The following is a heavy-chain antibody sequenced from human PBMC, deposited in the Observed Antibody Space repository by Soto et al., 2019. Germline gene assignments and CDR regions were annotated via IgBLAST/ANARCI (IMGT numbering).Heavy chain of an antibody. CDR2: TFYRSRWYN. V-gene: IGHV6-1*01. Sequence: QALSLTFAISGDSVSSNSAGCNLIRQSPSRGLEWLGRTFYRSRWYNEYAVSVKGRITVSPDTSRNQISLQLNSVTPDDTAVYFCTRDIDFGYWGQGTQVTVSS. D-gene: IGHD3-3*01. CDR1: GDSVSSNSAG. J-gene: IGHJ4*02. CDR3: TRDIDFGY.